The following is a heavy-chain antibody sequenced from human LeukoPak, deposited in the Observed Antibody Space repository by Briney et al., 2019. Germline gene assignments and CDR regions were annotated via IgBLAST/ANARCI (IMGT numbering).Heavy chain of an antibody. J-gene: IGHJ4*02. D-gene: IGHD1/OR15-1a*01. V-gene: IGHV3-30*04. CDR3: ARAPRMENSAFYSDY. Sequence: GGSLRLSCTASGFPFCRYAMNWVRQAPGKGLEWVAVISNDGSSRHNADSVKGRFTISRDNSKNALYLQMNSQRGDDTAVYYCARAPRMENSAFYSDYLGEGTLVTVSS. CDR1: GFPFCRYA. CDR2: ISNDGSSR.